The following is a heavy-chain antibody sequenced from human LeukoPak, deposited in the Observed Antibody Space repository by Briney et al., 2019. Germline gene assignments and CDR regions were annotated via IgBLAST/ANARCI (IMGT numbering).Heavy chain of an antibody. CDR3: ASSDYYGSGSHYYYYMDV. V-gene: IGHV4-4*07. J-gene: IGHJ6*03. D-gene: IGHD3-10*01. CDR1: GGSISSYY. Sequence: SETLSLTCTVSGGSISSYYWSWIRQPAGKGLEWIGRIYTSGSTNYNPSLKSRVTISVDTSKNQFSLKLSSVTAADTAVYYCASSDYYGSGSHYYYYMDVWGKGTTVTVSS. CDR2: IYTSGST.